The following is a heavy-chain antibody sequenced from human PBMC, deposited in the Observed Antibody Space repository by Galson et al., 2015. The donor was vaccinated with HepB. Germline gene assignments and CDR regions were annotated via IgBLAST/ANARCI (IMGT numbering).Heavy chain of an antibody. CDR3: TKGSQSSGWYASDY. Sequence: LRLSCAASGFTFADHTMQWVRQVPGKGLEWVSLISWDAVSTYYADSVKGRFTISRDNNENSLYLQMNSLRTEDTAFYYCTKGSQSSGWYASDYWGQGTLVIVSS. V-gene: IGHV3-43*01. CDR1: GFTFADHT. CDR2: ISWDAVST. D-gene: IGHD6-19*01. J-gene: IGHJ4*02.